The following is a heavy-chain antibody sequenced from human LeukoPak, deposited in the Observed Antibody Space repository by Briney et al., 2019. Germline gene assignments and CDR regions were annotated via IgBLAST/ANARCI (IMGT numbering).Heavy chain of an antibody. CDR1: GGTISSGSYY. Sequence: SETLSLTCTVSGGTISSGSYYWSWIQQPAGKGLEWIGRIYTSGSTNYNPSLKSRVTISVDTSKNQFSLKLSSVTAADTAVYYCARDQSYYYDSSGYYRKPPFDYWGQGTLVTVSS. V-gene: IGHV4-61*02. D-gene: IGHD3-22*01. CDR2: IYTSGST. J-gene: IGHJ4*02. CDR3: ARDQSYYYDSSGYYRKPPFDY.